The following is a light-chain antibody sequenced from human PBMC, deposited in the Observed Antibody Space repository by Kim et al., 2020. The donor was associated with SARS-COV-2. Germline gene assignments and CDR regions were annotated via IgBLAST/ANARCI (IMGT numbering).Light chain of an antibody. J-gene: IGKJ2*01. CDR2: DAS. CDR1: TSVSSY. CDR3: QQRSNWPPYT. Sequence: LSPGERATLSCRARTSVSSYLAWYQQKPGQAPRLLIYDASNRATGIPARFSGSGSGTDFTLTISSLEPEDFAVYYCQQRSNWPPYTFGQGTKLEI. V-gene: IGKV3-11*01.